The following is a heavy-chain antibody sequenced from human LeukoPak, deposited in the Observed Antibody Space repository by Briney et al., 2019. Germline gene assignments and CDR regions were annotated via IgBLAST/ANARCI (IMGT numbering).Heavy chain of an antibody. CDR1: GFTFSSYA. CDR3: ARGDGDLFDF. V-gene: IGHV3-30*04. CDR2: ISYDGSNK. D-gene: IGHD4-17*01. J-gene: IGHJ4*02. Sequence: GGSLRLSCAASGFTFSSYAMHWVRQAPGKGLEWVAVISYDGSNKYYADSVKGRFTISRDNSKNTLYLQMNSLRAEDTAVYYCARGDGDLFDFWGQGILVSVSS.